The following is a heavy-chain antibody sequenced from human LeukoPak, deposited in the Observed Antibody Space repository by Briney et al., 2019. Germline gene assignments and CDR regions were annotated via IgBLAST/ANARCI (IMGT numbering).Heavy chain of an antibody. J-gene: IGHJ5*02. Sequence: PGGSLRLSCSASGFTFSSYAMHWVRQAPGKGLEYVSAISSNGGSTYYADSVKGRFTISRDNSKNTLYLQMSSLRAEDTAVYYCVKDGRPVVGGYDPNWFDPWGQGTLVTVS. CDR3: VKDGRPVVGGYDPNWFDP. V-gene: IGHV3-64D*06. D-gene: IGHD5-12*01. CDR1: GFTFSSYA. CDR2: ISSNGGST.